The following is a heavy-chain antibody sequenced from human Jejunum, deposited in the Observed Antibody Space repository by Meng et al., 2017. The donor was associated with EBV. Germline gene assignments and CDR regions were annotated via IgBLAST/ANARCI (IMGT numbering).Heavy chain of an antibody. CDR3: ARDISSSTGWWLDP. CDR1: GYTFTGHW. CDR2: INPNDGST. D-gene: IGHD2-2*01. J-gene: IGHJ5*02. V-gene: IGHV1-46*01. Sequence: QVQLVQSGGEVKKPGASVKVPCKTSGYTFTGHWVHWVRQAPGQGLEWMGIINPNDGSTSHAQKFQGRVTMTRDTSTSRVYMELSSLTSEDTAVYYCARDISSSTGWWLDPWGQGTLVTVSS.